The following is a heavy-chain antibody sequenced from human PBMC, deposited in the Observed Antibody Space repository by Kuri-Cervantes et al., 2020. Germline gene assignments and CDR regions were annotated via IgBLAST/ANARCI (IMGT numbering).Heavy chain of an antibody. Sequence: ASVKVSCKASGYTFTDYYLHWVRQAPGQGLEWMGWISTDNGNTKYAQKLQGRVTMTTDTSTSTAYMELRSLRSDDTAVYYCARQVVTVYLDAFDIWGQGTMVTVSS. D-gene: IGHD4-23*01. CDR2: ISTDNGNT. CDR3: ARQVVTVYLDAFDI. J-gene: IGHJ3*02. V-gene: IGHV1-18*04. CDR1: GYTFTDYY.